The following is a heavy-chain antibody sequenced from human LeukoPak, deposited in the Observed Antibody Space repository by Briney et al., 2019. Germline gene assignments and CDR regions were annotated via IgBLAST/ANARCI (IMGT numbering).Heavy chain of an antibody. CDR1: GGTFSSYA. J-gene: IGHJ4*02. CDR3: AKTSGAYCGGDCYFAY. Sequence: EASVKVSCKASGGTFSSYAISWVRQAPGQGLEWMGGIIPIFGTANYAQKFQGRVTITADKSTSTAYMELSSLRSEDTAVYYCAKTSGAYCGGDCYFAYWGQGTPVTVSS. D-gene: IGHD2-21*02. CDR2: IIPIFGTA. V-gene: IGHV1-69*06.